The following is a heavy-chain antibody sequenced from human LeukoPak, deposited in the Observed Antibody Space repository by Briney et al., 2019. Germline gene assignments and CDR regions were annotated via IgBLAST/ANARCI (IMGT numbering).Heavy chain of an antibody. CDR1: GGSISSGGHY. CDR2: IYYSGST. Sequence: SETLSLTCTVSGGSISSGGHYWSWIRQHPGKGLEWIGYIYYSGSTYYNPSLKSRVTISVDTSKNQFSLKLSSVTAADTAVYYCASTTGRGSDYWGQGTLVTVSS. CDR3: ASTTGRGSDY. D-gene: IGHD1-1*01. V-gene: IGHV4-31*03. J-gene: IGHJ4*02.